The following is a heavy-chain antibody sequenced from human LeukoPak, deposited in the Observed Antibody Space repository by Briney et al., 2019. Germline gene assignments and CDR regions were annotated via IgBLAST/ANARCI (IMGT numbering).Heavy chain of an antibody. CDR1: GFTFDDYA. CDR2: ISWNSGSI. V-gene: IGHV3-9*01. CDR3: AKDLMYGGNSGTFDY. Sequence: PGGSLRLSCAASGFTFDDYAMHWVRQAPGKGLEGVSGISWNSGSIGYADSVKGRFTISRDNAKNSLYLQMNSLRAEDTALYYCAKDLMYGGNSGTFDYWGQGTLVTVSS. J-gene: IGHJ4*02. D-gene: IGHD2-21*02.